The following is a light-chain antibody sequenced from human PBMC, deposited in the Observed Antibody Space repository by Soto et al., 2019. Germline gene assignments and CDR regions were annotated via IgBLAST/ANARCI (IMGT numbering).Light chain of an antibody. V-gene: IGLV2-11*01. J-gene: IGLJ3*02. CDR1: SSDVGGYDY. Sequence: QSVLTQPRSVSGSPGQSVTISCTGTSSDVGGYDYVSWYQHHPGKAPKLMIYVVSERPSGVPDRFSGSKSGNTASLTISGLQAEDEADYYCCSYVGGHTWVFGGGTQLTVL. CDR2: VVS. CDR3: CSYVGGHTWV.